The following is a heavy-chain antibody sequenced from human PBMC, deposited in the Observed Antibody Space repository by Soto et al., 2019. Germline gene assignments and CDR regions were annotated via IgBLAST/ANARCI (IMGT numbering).Heavy chain of an antibody. CDR3: AKAPTTFWDTAMVLPT. D-gene: IGHD5-18*01. V-gene: IGHV3-9*01. Sequence: PGGSLRLSCAASGFTFSNAWMNWVRQAPGKGLEWVSGISWNSGSIGYADSVKGRFTISRDNAKNSLYLQMNSLRAEDTALYYCAKAPTTFWDTAMVLPTWGQGTLVTVSS. CDR1: GFTFSNAW. CDR2: ISWNSGSI. J-gene: IGHJ5*02.